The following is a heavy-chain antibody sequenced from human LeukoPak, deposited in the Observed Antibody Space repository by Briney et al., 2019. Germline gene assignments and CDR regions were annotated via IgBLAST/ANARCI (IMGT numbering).Heavy chain of an antibody. CDR1: GFTFSTYG. D-gene: IGHD5-24*01. V-gene: IGHV3-21*01. CDR2: ISSSSSYI. Sequence: GGSLRLSCAASGFTFSTYGMNWVRQAPGKGLEWVSSISSSSSYIYYADSVKGRFTISRDNAKNSLYLQMNSLRAEDTAVYYCARARDGYNVDAFDIWGQGTMVTVSS. CDR3: ARARDGYNVDAFDI. J-gene: IGHJ3*02.